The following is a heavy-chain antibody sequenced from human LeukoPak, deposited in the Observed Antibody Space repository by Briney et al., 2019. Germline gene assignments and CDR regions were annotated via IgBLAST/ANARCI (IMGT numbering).Heavy chain of an antibody. Sequence: SETLSLTCTVSGGSISSYYWSWIRQPPGKGLEWIGEINHSGSTNYNPSLKSRVTISVDTSKNQFSLKLSSVTAADTAVYYCARGALGYCSGGSCYSGVNWFDPWGQGTLVTVSS. D-gene: IGHD2-15*01. CDR2: INHSGST. J-gene: IGHJ5*02. CDR3: ARGALGYCSGGSCYSGVNWFDP. CDR1: GGSISSYY. V-gene: IGHV4-34*01.